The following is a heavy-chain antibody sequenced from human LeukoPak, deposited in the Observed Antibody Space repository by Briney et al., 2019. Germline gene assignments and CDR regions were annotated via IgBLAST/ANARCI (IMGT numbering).Heavy chain of an antibody. V-gene: IGHV4-38-2*01. Sequence: SETLSLTCAVSGYSISSGYYWGWIRQPPGKGLEWIATIYHSGRTYYNPSLKSPVTISVDTSKNQLSLKLSSVTAADTAVYFCSRLSGYCTNCVCYTAFDYWGQGTLVSVSS. J-gene: IGHJ4*02. CDR3: SRLSGYCTNCVCYTAFDY. CDR1: GYSISSGYY. CDR2: IYHSGRT. D-gene: IGHD2-8*01.